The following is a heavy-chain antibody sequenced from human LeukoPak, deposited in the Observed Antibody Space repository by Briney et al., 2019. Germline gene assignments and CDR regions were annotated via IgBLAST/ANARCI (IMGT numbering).Heavy chain of an antibody. J-gene: IGHJ3*02. Sequence: PSETLSLTCAFYVGSFRDHYWSWIRQPPSKGLEGIGEINHSGSTNYNPSLNSRVTRAVDTSNIQCYVRLTSVTAADTAVYYCARVYYSGTYGWAFDIWGHGTIVSVSS. V-gene: IGHV4-34*01. CDR3: ARVYYSGTYGWAFDI. D-gene: IGHD1-26*01. CDR1: VGSFRDHY. CDR2: INHSGST.